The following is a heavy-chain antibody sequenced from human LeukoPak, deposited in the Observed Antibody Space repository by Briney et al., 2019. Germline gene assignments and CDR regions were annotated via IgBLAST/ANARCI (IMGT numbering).Heavy chain of an antibody. CDR1: GGSISSYY. J-gene: IGHJ4*02. Sequence: SETLSLTCTVSGGSISSYYWSWIRQPPGKGLEWIGYIYYSGSTNYNPSLKSRVTISVDTSKNQFSLKLSSVTAADTAVYYCARTPTGSRTAVDYWGQGTLVTVSS. CDR2: IYYSGST. V-gene: IGHV4-59*01. CDR3: ARTPTGSRTAVDY. D-gene: IGHD4-17*01.